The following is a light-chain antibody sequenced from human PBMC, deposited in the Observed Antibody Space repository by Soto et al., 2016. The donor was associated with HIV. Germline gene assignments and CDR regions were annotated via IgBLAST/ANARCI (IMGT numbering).Light chain of an antibody. CDR3: LQDYDRPYT. CDR2: AAS. V-gene: IGKV1-NL1*01. Sequence: IQMTQSPSSLSASLGDSVTITCRASQGISNSLAWYQQKPGKAPKLLLYAASRLESGVPSRFSGSGSGTDYTLTISSLQPEDFASYFCLQDYDRPYTFGQGTKLEIK. CDR1: QGISNS. J-gene: IGKJ2*01.